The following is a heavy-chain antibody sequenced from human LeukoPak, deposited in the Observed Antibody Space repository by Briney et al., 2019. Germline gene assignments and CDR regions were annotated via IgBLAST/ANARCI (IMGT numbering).Heavy chain of an antibody. CDR2: INHSGST. Sequence: PSETLSLTCAVYGGSFSGYYWSWIRQPPGKGLEWIGEINHSGSTNYNPSLKSRVTISVDTSKNQFSLKLSSVTAADTAVYYCARVRGLGLFNWFDPWGQGTLVTVSS. CDR1: GGSFSGYY. J-gene: IGHJ5*02. CDR3: ARVRGLGLFNWFDP. D-gene: IGHD2-15*01. V-gene: IGHV4-34*01.